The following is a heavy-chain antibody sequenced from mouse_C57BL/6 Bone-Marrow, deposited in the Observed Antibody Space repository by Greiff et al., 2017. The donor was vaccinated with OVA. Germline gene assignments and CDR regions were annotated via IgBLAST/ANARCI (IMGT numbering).Heavy chain of an antibody. CDR3: ARVGTWYFDV. J-gene: IGHJ1*03. D-gene: IGHD3-3*01. CDR1: GFTFTDYY. Sequence: EVHLVESGGGLVQPGGSLSLSCAASGFTFTDYYMSWVRQPPGKALEWLGFIRNKANGYTTEYSASVKGRFTISRDNSQSILYLQMNALRAEDSATYYCARVGTWYFDVWGTGTTVTVSS. V-gene: IGHV7-3*01. CDR2: IRNKANGYTT.